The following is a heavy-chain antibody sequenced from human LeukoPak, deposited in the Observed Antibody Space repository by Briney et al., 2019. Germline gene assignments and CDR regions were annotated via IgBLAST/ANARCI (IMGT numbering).Heavy chain of an antibody. J-gene: IGHJ3*02. CDR1: GGSISSYY. CDR3: ARQGWDDAFDI. D-gene: IGHD1-26*01. Sequence: SETLSLTCTVSGGSISSYYWSWIRQPPGKGLEWIGYIYYSGSTNYNPSLKSRVTISVDTSKNQFSLKLSSVTAADTAVYYCARQGWDDAFDIWGQGIMVTVSS. CDR2: IYYSGST. V-gene: IGHV4-59*08.